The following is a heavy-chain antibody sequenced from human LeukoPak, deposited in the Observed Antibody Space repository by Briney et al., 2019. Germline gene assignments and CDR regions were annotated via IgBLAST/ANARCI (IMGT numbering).Heavy chain of an antibody. CDR2: ISAYNGNT. V-gene: IGHV1-18*01. Sequence: ASVKVSCKASGYTFTSYGISWVRQAPGQGLEWMGWISAYNGNTNYAQKLQGRVTMTTDTSTSTAYMELRSLRSDDTAVYYCARARITMIVVAKRDAFDIWGQGTMVTVSS. J-gene: IGHJ3*02. CDR1: GYTFTSYG. D-gene: IGHD3-22*01. CDR3: ARARITMIVVAKRDAFDI.